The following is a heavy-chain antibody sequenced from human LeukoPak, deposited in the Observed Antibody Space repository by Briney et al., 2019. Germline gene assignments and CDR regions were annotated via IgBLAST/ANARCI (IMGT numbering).Heavy chain of an antibody. D-gene: IGHD1-26*01. CDR3: ARDLSAGALYYYYYMDV. Sequence: SQTLSVTSAISLDSVSSNIAPWKWTRHSPSRGLEWLGKTYYRSKWYNDYAVSVKSRITINPETSKNQFSLQLNSVTPEDTAVYYCARDLSAGALYYYYYMDVWGKGTTVTVSS. J-gene: IGHJ6*03. CDR1: LDSVSSNIAP. CDR2: TYYRSKWYN. V-gene: IGHV6-1*01.